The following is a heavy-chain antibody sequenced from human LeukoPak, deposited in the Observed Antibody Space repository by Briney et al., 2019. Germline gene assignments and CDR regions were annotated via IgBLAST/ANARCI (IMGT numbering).Heavy chain of an antibody. Sequence: GGSLRLSCAASGFPFRSYAMHWVRQAPGKGLEWVAFIRYDGSYKYYADSVKGRFTISRDNSKNTLSLQMNSLRAEDTAVYYCAKATGYLLWGQGTLVIVSS. V-gene: IGHV3-30*02. CDR2: IRYDGSYK. CDR3: AKATGYLL. J-gene: IGHJ4*02. CDR1: GFPFRSYA. D-gene: IGHD1-14*01.